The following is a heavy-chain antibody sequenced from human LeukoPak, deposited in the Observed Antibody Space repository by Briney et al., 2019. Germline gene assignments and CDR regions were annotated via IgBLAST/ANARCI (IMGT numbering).Heavy chain of an antibody. CDR3: ARPGQLGEYTPYYFDY. CDR2: IYPVDSDT. J-gene: IGHJ4*02. D-gene: IGHD7-27*01. CDR1: GYNFTSYW. Sequence: GEPLKISCKGSGYNFTSYWIGWVRQMPGKGLEWMGIIYPVDSDTGYSPSFQGQVTISADKSISTAYLQWSSLKASDTAMYYCARPGQLGEYTPYYFDYWGQGTLVTVSS. V-gene: IGHV5-51*01.